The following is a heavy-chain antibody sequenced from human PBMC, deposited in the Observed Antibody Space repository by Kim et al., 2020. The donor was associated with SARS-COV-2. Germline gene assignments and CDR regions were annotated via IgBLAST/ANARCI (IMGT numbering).Heavy chain of an antibody. J-gene: IGHJ4*02. D-gene: IGHD6-13*01. V-gene: IGHV3-33*06. CDR1: GFTFSSYA. CDR3: AKAAAAAGRGYFDY. CDR2: IWYDGSNK. Sequence: GGSLRLSCAASGFTFSSYAMHWVRQAPGKGLEWVAVIWYDGSNKYYADSVKGRFTISRDNSKNTLYLQMNSLRAEDTAVYYCAKAAAAAGRGYFDYWGQG.